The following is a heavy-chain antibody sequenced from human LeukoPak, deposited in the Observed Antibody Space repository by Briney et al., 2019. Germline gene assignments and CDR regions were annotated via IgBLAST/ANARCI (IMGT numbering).Heavy chain of an antibody. D-gene: IGHD3-3*01. Sequence: PSEPLSLTCAVYGGSFSGYYWSWIRQPPGKGLEWIGEINHSGSTNYNPSLKSRVTISVDTSKNQFSLKLSSVTAADTAVYYCARGRPYDLWSGYYRPLGYYYYMDVWGKGTTVTVSS. V-gene: IGHV4-34*01. J-gene: IGHJ6*03. CDR3: ARGRPYDLWSGYYRPLGYYYYMDV. CDR1: GGSFSGYY. CDR2: INHSGST.